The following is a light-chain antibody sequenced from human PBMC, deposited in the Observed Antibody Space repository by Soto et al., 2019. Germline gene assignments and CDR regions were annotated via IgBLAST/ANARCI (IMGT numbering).Light chain of an antibody. V-gene: IGKV1-5*03. J-gene: IGKJ1*01. CDR3: QHYNTYPWT. Sequence: DIPMTQSPSTLSASVGDRVTITCRASQSIDSWLAWYQQKPGKAPKVLIYKASSLESGVPSRFSGSGSGTEFTLTISSLQPDDFATYYCQHYNTYPWTFGQGTKVEI. CDR1: QSIDSW. CDR2: KAS.